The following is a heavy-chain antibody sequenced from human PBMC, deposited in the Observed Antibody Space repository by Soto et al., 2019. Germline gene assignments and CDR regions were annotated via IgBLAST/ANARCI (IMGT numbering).Heavy chain of an antibody. CDR3: AKYFVGTTVTTTFDY. Sequence: GGSLKLSCAASGFTFSSYAMSWVRQAPGKGLEWVSAISGSGGSTYYADSVKGRFTISRDNSKNTLYLQMNSLRAEDTAVYYCAKYFVGTTVTTTFDYWGQGTLVTVSS. J-gene: IGHJ4*02. D-gene: IGHD4-17*01. CDR1: GFTFSSYA. CDR2: ISGSGGST. V-gene: IGHV3-23*01.